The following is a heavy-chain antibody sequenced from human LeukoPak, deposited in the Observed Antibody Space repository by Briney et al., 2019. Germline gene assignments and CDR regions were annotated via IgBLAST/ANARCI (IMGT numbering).Heavy chain of an antibody. J-gene: IGHJ6*02. Sequence: ASVKVSCKASGYTFTGYYMHWVRQAPGQGLEWMGWINPNSGGTDYAQKFQGRVTMTRDTSISTAYMELSRLRSDDTAVYYCARDRIVLMVHAIQDYYYYGMDVWGQGTTVTVSS. D-gene: IGHD2-8*01. V-gene: IGHV1-2*02. CDR2: INPNSGGT. CDR1: GYTFTGYY. CDR3: ARDRIVLMVHAIQDYYYYGMDV.